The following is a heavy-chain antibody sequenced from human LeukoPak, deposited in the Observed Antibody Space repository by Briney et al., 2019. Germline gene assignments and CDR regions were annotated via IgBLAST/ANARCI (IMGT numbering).Heavy chain of an antibody. J-gene: IGHJ4*02. CDR3: ARDSLVVSNYDPRYFDY. Sequence: PSQTLSLTCTVAGGSISSGSYYWNWIRQPAGKGLEWIGRIYTSGSTNYNPSLKSRVTISVDTSKNQFPLKLSSVTAADTAVYYCARDSLVVSNYDPRYFDYWGQGTLVTVSS. CDR2: IYTSGST. CDR1: GGSISSGSYY. V-gene: IGHV4-61*02. D-gene: IGHD4-11*01.